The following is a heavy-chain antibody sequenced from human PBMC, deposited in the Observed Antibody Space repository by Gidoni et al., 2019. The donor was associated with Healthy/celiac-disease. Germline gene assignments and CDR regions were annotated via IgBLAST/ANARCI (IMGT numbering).Heavy chain of an antibody. CDR1: GGSFSGYY. J-gene: IGHJ6*02. D-gene: IGHD3-10*01. Sequence: QVQLQQWGAGLLKPSETLSLTCAVYGGSFSGYYWSWIRQPPGKGLEWIGEINHSGSTNYNPSLKSRVTISVDTSKNQFSLKLSSVTAADTAVYYCASSSPNMVRGAPFYYYYGMDVWGQGTTVTVSS. CDR3: ASSSPNMVRGAPFYYYYGMDV. CDR2: INHSGST. V-gene: IGHV4-34*01.